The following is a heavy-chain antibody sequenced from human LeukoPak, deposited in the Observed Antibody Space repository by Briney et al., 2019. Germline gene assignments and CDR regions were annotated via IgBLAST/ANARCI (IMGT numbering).Heavy chain of an antibody. CDR1: GFTLSSYS. V-gene: IGHV3-21*01. Sequence: GGSLRLSCAASGFTLSSYSMNWVRQAPGKGLEWVSSITSSSSYIYYADSVKGRFTISRDNAKNSLYLQMNSLRAEDTAVYYCARGGYYDSSGYYPRWGQGTLVTVSS. J-gene: IGHJ4*02. CDR3: ARGGYYDSSGYYPR. CDR2: ITSSSSYI. D-gene: IGHD3-22*01.